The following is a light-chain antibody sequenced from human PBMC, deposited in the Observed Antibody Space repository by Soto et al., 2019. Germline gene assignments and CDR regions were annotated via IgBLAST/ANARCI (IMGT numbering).Light chain of an antibody. V-gene: IGLV1-40*01. Sequence: QSVLTQPPSVSGAPGQRVTISCTGSSSNIGAGYDVHWYQQLPGTAPKLLIYGNSNRPSGVPDRFSGSKSGTSASLAITGLQAEDEADYYGQSYDSSLSGLGVFGGGTKLTVL. CDR1: SSNIGAGYD. CDR2: GNS. CDR3: QSYDSSLSGLGV. J-gene: IGLJ2*01.